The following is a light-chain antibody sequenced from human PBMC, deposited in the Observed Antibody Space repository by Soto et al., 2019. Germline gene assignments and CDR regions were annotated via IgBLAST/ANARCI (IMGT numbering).Light chain of an antibody. CDR1: QGISSA. CDR2: DAS. J-gene: IGKJ1*01. Sequence: AIQLTQSPSSLSASVGDRVTITCRASQGISSALAWYQQKPGKAPKLLISDASSLESGVPSRFNGSGSGTAFTLTISSLQPEDFASYYCQQFDSYWWTFGQGTKLEI. V-gene: IGKV1-13*02. CDR3: QQFDSYWWT.